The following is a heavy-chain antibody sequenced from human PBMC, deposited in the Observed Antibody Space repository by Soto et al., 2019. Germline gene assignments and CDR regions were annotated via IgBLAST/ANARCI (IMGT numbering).Heavy chain of an antibody. J-gene: IGHJ4*02. CDR2: IYYSGST. CDR1: GGSISSSSYY. D-gene: IGHD5-12*01. CDR3: ARQGGLNIVAY. Sequence: PSETLSLTCTVSGGSISSSSYYWGWIRQPPGKGLEWIGSIYYSGSTYYNPSLKSRVTISVDTSKNQFSLKLSSVTAADTAVYYCARQGGLNIVAYWGQGTLVTVSS. V-gene: IGHV4-39*01.